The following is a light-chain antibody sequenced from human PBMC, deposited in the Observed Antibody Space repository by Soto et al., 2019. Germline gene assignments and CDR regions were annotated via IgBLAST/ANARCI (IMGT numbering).Light chain of an antibody. V-gene: IGLV3-21*01. CDR2: SDT. CDR3: QVWDSGSAHVL. CDR1: NIGSKG. J-gene: IGLJ2*01. Sequence: SYELTQPPSVSVAPGETARISCGGNNIGSKGVHWYQQKPGQAPVLVIYSDTDLPPVIPERFSGSNSANMATLTISRVEAWDGADYYCQVWDSGSAHVLFGGGTKLTVL.